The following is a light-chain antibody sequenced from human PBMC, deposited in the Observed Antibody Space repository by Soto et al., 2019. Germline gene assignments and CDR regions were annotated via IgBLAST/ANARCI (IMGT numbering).Light chain of an antibody. CDR3: QQYNSFAPYS. CDR1: QSISFW. V-gene: IGKV1-5*01. CDR2: DAS. J-gene: IGKJ2*03. Sequence: DIQMPQSPSTLSASVGDRVTITCRSSQSISFWLAWYQQKPGKAPKLLIYDASTMYSGVPSRFSGSRPWTEFTLTISSLQPDDFASYYCQQYNSFAPYSVGQETKLEI.